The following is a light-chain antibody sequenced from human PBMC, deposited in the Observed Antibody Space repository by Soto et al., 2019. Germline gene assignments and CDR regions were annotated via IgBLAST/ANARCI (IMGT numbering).Light chain of an antibody. CDR3: QQNYDTPRT. CDR2: AAY. CDR1: QGIGTY. V-gene: IGKV1-39*01. Sequence: DIQMTQSPSSLSASVGDRVTITCRASQGIGTYLNWYQQRPGKAPKLLIYAAYNLQSGVPSRFSGSGSGTDFTLTINGLQDEDFATYSCQQNYDTPRTFGPGTKVEVK. J-gene: IGKJ1*01.